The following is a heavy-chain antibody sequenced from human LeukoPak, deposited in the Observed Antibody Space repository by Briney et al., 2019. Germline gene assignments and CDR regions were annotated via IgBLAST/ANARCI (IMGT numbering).Heavy chain of an antibody. CDR1: GYTFTSYD. Sequence: VASVNVSCKASGYTFTSYDINWVRQATGQGLEWMGWMNPNSGNTGYAQKFQGRVTVTRNTSISTAYMELSSLRSEDTAVYYCARGSRSWDGSRYLYYFDYWGQGTLVTVSS. CDR3: ARGSRSWDGSRYLYYFDY. CDR2: MNPNSGNT. J-gene: IGHJ4*02. V-gene: IGHV1-8*01. D-gene: IGHD3-22*01.